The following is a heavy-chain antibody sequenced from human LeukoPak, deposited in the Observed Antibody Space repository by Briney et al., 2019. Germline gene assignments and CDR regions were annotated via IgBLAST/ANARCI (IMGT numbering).Heavy chain of an antibody. D-gene: IGHD3-10*01. CDR1: AFNFRSYG. Sequence: PGGSLRLSCAASAFNFRSYGMNWVRQAPGKGLEWVSSISSSSSYIFYADSVKGRFTISRDNAKNSLYLQMNSLRDEDTALYYCARGSGSYYNAPLGYWGQGTLVTVSS. J-gene: IGHJ4*02. V-gene: IGHV3-21*01. CDR2: ISSSSSYI. CDR3: ARGSGSYYNAPLGY.